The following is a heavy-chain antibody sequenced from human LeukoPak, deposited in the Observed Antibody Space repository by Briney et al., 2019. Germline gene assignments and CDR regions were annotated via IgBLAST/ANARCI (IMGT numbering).Heavy chain of an antibody. Sequence: GGSLRLSCAASGFTFSSYEMNWVRQAPGKGLEWVSYISSSGSNIYYADSVKGRFTISRDNAKNSLYLQMNSLRAEDTAVYYCARGPGYDWFPYWFGYWGQGTLVTVSS. V-gene: IGHV3-48*03. CDR2: ISSSGSNI. CDR3: ARGPGYDWFPYWFGY. J-gene: IGHJ4*02. D-gene: IGHD5-12*01. CDR1: GFTFSSYE.